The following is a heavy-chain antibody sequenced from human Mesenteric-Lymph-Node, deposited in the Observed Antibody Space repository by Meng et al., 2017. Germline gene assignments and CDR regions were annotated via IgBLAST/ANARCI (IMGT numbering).Heavy chain of an antibody. Sequence: GESLKISCVGSGFTFGSYAMNWVRQAPGKGLEWVSYISGSGSDYYYSDSVKGRVDITRDNAKNSVYLHMIRLRAEDTGVYYCARDLAKMNWFDPWGQGTLVTVSS. CDR1: GFTFGSYA. D-gene: IGHD5-24*01. J-gene: IGHJ5*02. CDR2: ISGSGSDY. CDR3: ARDLAKMNWFDP. V-gene: IGHV3-48*03.